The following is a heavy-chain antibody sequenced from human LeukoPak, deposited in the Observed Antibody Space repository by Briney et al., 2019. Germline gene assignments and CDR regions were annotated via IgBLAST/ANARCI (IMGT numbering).Heavy chain of an antibody. Sequence: GGSLRLSCVASGFTFSTYWMSWVRQAPGKGLEWVANIKQDGSEKYYVDSLKGRFTISRDNAKNSLYLQMNSLRAEDTAVYYCATYSSLNRREFQYWGQGTLLTVSS. J-gene: IGHJ1*01. CDR1: GFTFSTYW. CDR2: IKQDGSEK. V-gene: IGHV3-7*01. CDR3: ATYSSLNRREFQY. D-gene: IGHD3-22*01.